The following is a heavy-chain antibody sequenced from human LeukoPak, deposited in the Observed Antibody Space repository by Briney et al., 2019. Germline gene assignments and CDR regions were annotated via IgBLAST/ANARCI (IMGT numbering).Heavy chain of an antibody. V-gene: IGHV3-53*01. D-gene: IGHD3-16*02. Sequence: PGGSLRLSCAASGFTVSSNYMSLVPQAPGKGPEGVSVIYSGGSTYYAVSVKGRFTISRDNSKNTLYLQMNSLRAEDTAVYYCARDLPSYDYVWGSYRHDAFDIWGQGTMVTVSS. CDR1: GFTVSSNY. CDR3: ARDLPSYDYVWGSYRHDAFDI. J-gene: IGHJ3*02. CDR2: IYSGGST.